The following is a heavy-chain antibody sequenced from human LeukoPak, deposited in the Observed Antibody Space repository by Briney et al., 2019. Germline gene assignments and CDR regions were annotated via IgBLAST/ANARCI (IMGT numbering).Heavy chain of an antibody. Sequence: ETLSLTCTVSGGSISSSSYYWGWIRQPPGKGLEWIGSIYYSGSTYYNPSLKSRVTISVDTSKNQFSLKLSSVTAADTAVYYCAREAYYDFWSGYYSYYYMDVWGKGTTVTVSS. J-gene: IGHJ6*03. CDR1: GGSISSSSYY. V-gene: IGHV4-39*07. CDR2: IYYSGST. D-gene: IGHD3-3*01. CDR3: AREAYYDFWSGYYSYYYMDV.